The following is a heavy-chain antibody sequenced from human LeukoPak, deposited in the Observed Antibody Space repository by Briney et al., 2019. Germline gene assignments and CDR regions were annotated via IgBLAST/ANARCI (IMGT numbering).Heavy chain of an antibody. CDR1: GFTFSSYA. Sequence: GGSLRLSCAASGFTFSSYAMSWVRQAPGKGLEWVSAISGSGGSTYYADSVKGRFTISRDNSKNTLYLQMNSLRAEDTAVYYCAKDGFGSNYYDSSGYYSYYFDYWGQGTLVTVSS. J-gene: IGHJ4*02. D-gene: IGHD3-22*01. CDR3: AKDGFGSNYYDSSGYYSYYFDY. CDR2: ISGSGGST. V-gene: IGHV3-23*01.